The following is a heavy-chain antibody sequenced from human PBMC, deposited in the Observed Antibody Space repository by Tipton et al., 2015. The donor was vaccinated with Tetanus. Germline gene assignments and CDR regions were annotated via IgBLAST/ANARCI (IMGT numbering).Heavy chain of an antibody. Sequence: SLRLSCEAFGFTFSSYTMIWVRQAPGKGLEWVSSISSSNGYIYYTDSVKGRFTISRDNAKNSLYLQVNSLKAEDTAVYYCARVNGGVRGVFDYWGQGTLVTVSS. CDR1: GFTFSSYT. CDR3: ARVNGGVRGVFDY. J-gene: IGHJ4*02. V-gene: IGHV3-21*01. D-gene: IGHD3-10*01. CDR2: ISSSNGYI.